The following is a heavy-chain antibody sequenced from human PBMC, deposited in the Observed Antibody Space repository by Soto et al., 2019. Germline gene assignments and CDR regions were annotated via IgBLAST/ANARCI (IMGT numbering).Heavy chain of an antibody. CDR3: ARGWLRVAWMY. D-gene: IGHD5-12*01. CDR1: GFIFSSYT. V-gene: IGHV3-21*02. CDR2: ISASSTYV. J-gene: IGHJ4*02. Sequence: EVQLVESGGGLVKPGGSLRLPCVASGFIFSSYTMNWVRQAPGKGLEWVSSISASSTYVYYADSLKGRFTISRDNAYNSLYLQVNSLRGGDTAVYYCARGWLRVAWMYWGQGTLVSVSS.